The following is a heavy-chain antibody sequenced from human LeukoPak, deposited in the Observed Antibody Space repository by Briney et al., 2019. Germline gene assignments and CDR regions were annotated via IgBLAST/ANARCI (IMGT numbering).Heavy chain of an antibody. D-gene: IGHD3-22*01. CDR3: AKDGGYWDDDHDY. CDR2: IYRSGSS. V-gene: IGHV4-30-2*01. CDR1: GGSISSGGYY. Sequence: PSETLSLTCTVSGGSISSGGYYWSWIRQPPGKGLEWIGYIYRSGSSYYNPSLKSRVTISVDRSKNQFSLKLSSVTAADTAVYYCAKDGGYWDDDHDYWGQGTLVTVSS. J-gene: IGHJ4*02.